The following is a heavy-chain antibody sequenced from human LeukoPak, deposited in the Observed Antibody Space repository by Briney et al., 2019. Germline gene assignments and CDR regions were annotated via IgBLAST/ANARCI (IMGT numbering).Heavy chain of an antibody. CDR3: AKAHRYYGDYDY. J-gene: IGHJ4*02. D-gene: IGHD4-17*01. V-gene: IGHV3-23*01. CDR2: ISGSGGST. CDR1: GFTFSSYA. Sequence: GGSLRLSCAASGFTFSSYAMSWVRQAPGKGLEWVSAISGSGGSTYYADSVKGRFTISRENSKNTLYLQMNSLRAEDTAVYYCAKAHRYYGDYDYWGQGTLVTVSS.